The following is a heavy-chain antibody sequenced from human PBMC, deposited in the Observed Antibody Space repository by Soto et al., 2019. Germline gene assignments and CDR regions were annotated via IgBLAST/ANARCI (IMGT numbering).Heavy chain of an antibody. Sequence: QMQLQESGPGLVKPSETLSLTCTVSNGSISTTCYNWGWIRQSPGKGLEWIGTIFYTGTTSYNPSLKSRVTVTVDTSKNQFSLKLASATAADTAVHFCARHRSFCGQGILVVVSS. CDR1: NGSISTTCYN. V-gene: IGHV4-39*01. CDR2: IFYTGTT. CDR3: ARHRSF. J-gene: IGHJ4*02. D-gene: IGHD3-16*02.